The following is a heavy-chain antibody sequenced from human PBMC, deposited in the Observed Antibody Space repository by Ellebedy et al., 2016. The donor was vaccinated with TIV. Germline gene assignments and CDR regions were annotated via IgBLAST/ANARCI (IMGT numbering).Heavy chain of an antibody. CDR1: GFTFSDYW. CDR2: INRDGSAK. J-gene: IGHJ5*01. CDR3: GRLGTYGADRGLDS. D-gene: IGHD6-6*01. Sequence: PGGSLRLSCAAPGFTFSDYWMSWVRQSPGKGLQWVANINRDGSAKHYLESLKGRFTIPVDNAKNSLNLQLNSLRVEDGAVYYCGRLGTYGADRGLDSWGQGTLVTVSS. V-gene: IGHV3-7*03.